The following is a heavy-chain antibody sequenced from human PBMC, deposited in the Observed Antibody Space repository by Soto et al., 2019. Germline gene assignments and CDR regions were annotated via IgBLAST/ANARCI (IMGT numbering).Heavy chain of an antibody. CDR2: IYYSGST. D-gene: IGHD3-22*01. CDR3: ARQEVKNGMDV. CDR1: GGSVSSGSYY. V-gene: IGHV4-61*01. Sequence: SETLSLTCTVSGGSVSSGSYYWSWIRQPPGKGLEWIGYIYYSGSTNYNPSLKSRVTISVDTSKNQFSLKLSSVTAADTAVYYCARQEVKNGMDVWGQGTTVTVSS. J-gene: IGHJ6*02.